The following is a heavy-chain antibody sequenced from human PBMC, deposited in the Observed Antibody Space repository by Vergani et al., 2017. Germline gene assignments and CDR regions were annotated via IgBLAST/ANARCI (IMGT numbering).Heavy chain of an antibody. V-gene: IGHV4-39*01. CDR2: IYYTGSA. Sequence: QLQLHKSGPGLVKPSETLSLTCTLSGGSISSSSHFWGWLRQTPGKGLEWIGSIYYTGSAYYNPSLKSRVSISVDASKNQFSLRLNSVTAADSAVDYCARHDSGQYAASYYGLYVWGQGTTVTVSS. D-gene: IGHD2-2*01. CDR1: GGSISSSSHF. CDR3: ARHDSGQYAASYYGLYV. J-gene: IGHJ6*02.